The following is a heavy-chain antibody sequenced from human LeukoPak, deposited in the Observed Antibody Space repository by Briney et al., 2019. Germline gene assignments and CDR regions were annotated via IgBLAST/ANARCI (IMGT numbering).Heavy chain of an antibody. CDR1: GGSFSGYY. Sequence: PSETLSLTCAVYGGSFSGYYWSWIRQPPGKGLEWIGYIYYSGSTNYNPSLKSRVTISVDTSKNQFSLKLSSVTAADTAVYYCARAPVDRYYYYYYGMDVWGQGTTVTVSS. V-gene: IGHV4-59*01. CDR3: ARAPVDRYYYYYYGMDV. CDR2: IYYSGST. J-gene: IGHJ6*02.